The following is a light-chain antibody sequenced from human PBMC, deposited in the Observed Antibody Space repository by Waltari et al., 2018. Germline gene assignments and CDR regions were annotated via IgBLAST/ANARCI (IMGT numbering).Light chain of an antibody. Sequence: DIVMTQSPLSLPVTPGEPASISCRSSQSLLYSNGYNYLDWYLQKPVQSPQLLIYLGSNRASGVPDRFSGSGSGTDFTLKISRVEAEDVGVYYCLQALQTPYTFGQGTKLEIK. CDR3: LQALQTPYT. J-gene: IGKJ2*01. V-gene: IGKV2-28*01. CDR1: QSLLYSNGYNY. CDR2: LGS.